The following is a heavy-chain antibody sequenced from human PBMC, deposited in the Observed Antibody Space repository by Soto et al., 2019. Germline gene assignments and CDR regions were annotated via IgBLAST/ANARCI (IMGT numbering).Heavy chain of an antibody. CDR3: ARSPRYNWNYSVY. J-gene: IGHJ4*02. CDR1: GYTFTGYY. D-gene: IGHD1-20*01. V-gene: IGHV1-2*02. Sequence: ASVKVSCKASGYTFTGYYMHWVRQAPGQGLEWMGWINPNSGGTNYAQKFQGRVTMTRDTSISTAYMEVSRLRSDDTAVYYCARSPRYNWNYSVYWGQGTLVTVSS. CDR2: INPNSGGT.